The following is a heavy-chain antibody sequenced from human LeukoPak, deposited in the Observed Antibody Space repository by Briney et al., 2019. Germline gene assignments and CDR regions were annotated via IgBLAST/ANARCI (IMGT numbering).Heavy chain of an antibody. D-gene: IGHD3-10*01. CDR1: GGSISGYY. CDR3: ARCGSGSYYYYYYMDV. J-gene: IGHJ6*03. V-gene: IGHV4-59*01. CDR2: IYYSGST. Sequence: SETLSLTCTVSGGSISGYYWSWIRQPPGKGLEWIGYIYYSGSTNYNPSLKSRVTISVDTSKNQFSLKLSSVTAADTAVYYCARCGSGSYYYYYYMDVWGKGTTVTISS.